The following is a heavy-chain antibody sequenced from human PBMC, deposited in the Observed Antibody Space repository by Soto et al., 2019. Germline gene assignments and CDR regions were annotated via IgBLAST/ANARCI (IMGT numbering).Heavy chain of an antibody. D-gene: IGHD2-15*01. CDR2: ISVSGTYT. Sequence: EVQLLESGGGLVQPGGSLRLSCAASGFNFSSYAMNWVRQAPGKGLEWVSGISVSGTYTYYAESVKGRFTISRDNSKSTLYLQMNRLRAEDTAVYYCAKGGAVKLPRYNWFDPWGQGVLVTVSS. CDR3: AKGGAVKLPRYNWFDP. CDR1: GFNFSSYA. J-gene: IGHJ5*02. V-gene: IGHV3-23*01.